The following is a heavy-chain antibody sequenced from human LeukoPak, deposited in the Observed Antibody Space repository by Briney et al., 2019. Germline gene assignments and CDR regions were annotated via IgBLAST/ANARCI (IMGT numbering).Heavy chain of an antibody. CDR2: ISAYNGNT. CDR1: GYTFTSYG. V-gene: IGHV1-18*01. Sequence: ASVKVSCKASGYTFTSYGISWVRQAPGQGVEWMGWISAYNGNTSYAQKLQGRVTMTTDTSTSTAYMELRSLRSDDTAVYYCARGRASGYYNWFDPWGQGTLVTVSS. D-gene: IGHD3-22*01. CDR3: ARGRASGYYNWFDP. J-gene: IGHJ5*02.